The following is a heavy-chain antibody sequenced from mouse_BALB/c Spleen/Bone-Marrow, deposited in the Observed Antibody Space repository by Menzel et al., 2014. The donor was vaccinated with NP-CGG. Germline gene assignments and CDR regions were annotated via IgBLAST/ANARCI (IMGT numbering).Heavy chain of an antibody. Sequence: VQLQQSGAELMKPGASVKISCKATGYTFSSYWIEWVKQRPGHGLEWIGEILPGSGSTKYNEKFKGKATFTADTSSNTAYMQLSSPTSEDSAVYYCARKEGFWGTFAYWGQGTLVTVSA. CDR1: GYTFSSYW. D-gene: IGHD4-1*01. J-gene: IGHJ3*01. CDR3: ARKEGFWGTFAY. CDR2: ILPGSGST. V-gene: IGHV1-9*01.